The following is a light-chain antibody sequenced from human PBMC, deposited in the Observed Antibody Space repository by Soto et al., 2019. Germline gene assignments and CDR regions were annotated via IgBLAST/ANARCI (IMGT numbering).Light chain of an antibody. CDR1: SSDIGGYNS. CDR3: AAWDDSLSGWV. Sequence: QSALTQSPSASGSPGQSVTISCTGTSSDIGGYNSVSWYQQHPGKAPKVMIYDVSKRPSGVPDRFSGSKSGTSASLAISGLPSEDEADYYCAAWDDSLSGWVFGGGTQLTVL. V-gene: IGLV2-8*01. J-gene: IGLJ3*02. CDR2: DVS.